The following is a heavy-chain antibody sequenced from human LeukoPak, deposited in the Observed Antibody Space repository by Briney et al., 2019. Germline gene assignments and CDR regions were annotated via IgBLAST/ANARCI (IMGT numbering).Heavy chain of an antibody. CDR1: GSTFIYY. CDR2: INPASGDT. J-gene: IGHJ5*02. V-gene: IGHV1-2*02. Sequence: HWASVKVSCKASGSTFIYYIQWVRQAPGQGVEWMGWINPASGDTKYAQKFQGRVTVTSDMSITTAFLELRSLRSDDTAVYYCASYGPGYNWLHGWGQGTLVTVSS. CDR3: ASYGPGYNWLHG. D-gene: IGHD3-10*01.